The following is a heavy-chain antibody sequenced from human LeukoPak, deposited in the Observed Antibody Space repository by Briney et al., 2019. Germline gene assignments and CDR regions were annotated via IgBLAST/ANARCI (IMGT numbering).Heavy chain of an antibody. CDR1: GYSISSGYY. Sequence: SETLSLTCTVSGYSISSGYYWGWIRQPPGKGLEWIGSIYHSGSTYYNPSLKSRVTISVDTSKNQFSLKLSSVTAADTAVYYCARYSGGKNSGSYYGFDYWGQGTLVTVSS. CDR3: ARYSGGKNSGSYYGFDY. V-gene: IGHV4-38-2*02. CDR2: IYHSGST. J-gene: IGHJ4*02. D-gene: IGHD1-26*01.